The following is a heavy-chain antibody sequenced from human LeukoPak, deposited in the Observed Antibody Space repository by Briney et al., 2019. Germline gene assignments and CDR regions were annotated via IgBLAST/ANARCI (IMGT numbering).Heavy chain of an antibody. Sequence: ETPCVTCTVSGGSISTYYWSWIRQPPGKGLEWIGNIYYSGSTNYNPSLKSRVTISVDTSKNQFSLKLSSVTAADTAVYYCARVAYSGYDYYFDYWGQGTLVTVSS. J-gene: IGHJ4*02. CDR2: IYYSGST. CDR1: GGSISTYY. D-gene: IGHD5-12*01. V-gene: IGHV4-59*01. CDR3: ARVAYSGYDYYFDY.